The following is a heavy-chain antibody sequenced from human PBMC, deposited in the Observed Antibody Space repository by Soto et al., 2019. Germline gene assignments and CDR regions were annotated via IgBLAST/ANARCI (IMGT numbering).Heavy chain of an antibody. J-gene: IGHJ4*02. Sequence: GASVKVSCKASGYTFTGYYMHWVRQAPGQGLEWMGWINPNSGGTNYAQKFQGWVTMTRDTSISTAYMELSRLRSDDTAVYYCAREGGYGDEKIYDYWGQGTLVTVSS. V-gene: IGHV1-2*04. D-gene: IGHD4-17*01. CDR2: INPNSGGT. CDR3: AREGGYGDEKIYDY. CDR1: GYTFTGYY.